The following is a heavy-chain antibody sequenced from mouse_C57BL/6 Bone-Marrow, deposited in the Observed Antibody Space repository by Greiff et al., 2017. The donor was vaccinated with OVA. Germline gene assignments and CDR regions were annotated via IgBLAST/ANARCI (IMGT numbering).Heavy chain of an antibody. J-gene: IGHJ4*01. D-gene: IGHD2-2*01. CDR2: ISSGGSYT. CDR3: ARQEGWLRRGYYAMDY. CDR1: GFTFSSYG. V-gene: IGHV5-6*01. Sequence: EVHLVESGGDLVKPGGSLKLSCAASGFTFSSYGMSWVRQTPDKRLEWVATISSGGSYTYYPDSVKGRFTISRDNAKNTLYLQMSSLKSEDTAMYDCARQEGWLRRGYYAMDYWGQGTSVTVSS.